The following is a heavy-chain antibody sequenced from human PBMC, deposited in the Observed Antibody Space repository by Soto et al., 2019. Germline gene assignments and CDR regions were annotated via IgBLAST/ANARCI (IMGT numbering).Heavy chain of an antibody. V-gene: IGHV1-18*01. D-gene: IGHD2-2*01. CDR1: GYTFTSYG. J-gene: IGHJ5*02. CDR2: ISAYNGNT. CDR3: ARERGGGKCSSTSFSIERPWNWFDT. Sequence: GASVKVSCKASGYTFTSYGISWVRQAPGQGLEWMGWISAYNGNTNYAQRLQGRVTMTTDTSTSTAYMELRSLRSDDTAVYYCARERGGGKCSSTSFSIERPWNWFDTWGQGTLVTVSS.